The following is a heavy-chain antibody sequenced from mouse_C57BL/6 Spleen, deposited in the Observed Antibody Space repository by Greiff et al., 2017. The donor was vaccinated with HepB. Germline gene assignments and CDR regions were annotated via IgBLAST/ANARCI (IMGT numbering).Heavy chain of an antibody. V-gene: IGHV5-17*01. CDR3: ARDIRGAY. Sequence: EVQLVESGGGLVKPGGSLKLSCAASGFTFSDYGMHWVRQAPEKGLEWVAYISSGSSTIYYADTVKGRFTISRDNAKNTLFLQMTSLRSEDTAMYYCARDIRGAYWGQGTLVTVSA. CDR2: ISSGSSTI. J-gene: IGHJ3*01. CDR1: GFTFSDYG.